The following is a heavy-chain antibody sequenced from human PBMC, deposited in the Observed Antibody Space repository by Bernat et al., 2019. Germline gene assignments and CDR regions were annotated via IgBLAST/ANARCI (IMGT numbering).Heavy chain of an antibody. D-gene: IGHD2-21*02. CDR1: GGTFSSYA. CDR3: ARSKRAPYCGGDCLDAFDI. V-gene: IGHV1-69*04. CDR2: VIPILGIA. Sequence: QVQLVQSGAEVKKPGSSVKVSCKASGGTFSSYAISWVRQAPGQGLEWMGRVIPILGIANYAQKFQGRVKITADKSTSTAYMELSSLRSEDTAVYYCARSKRAPYCGGDCLDAFDIWGQGTMVTVPS. J-gene: IGHJ3*02.